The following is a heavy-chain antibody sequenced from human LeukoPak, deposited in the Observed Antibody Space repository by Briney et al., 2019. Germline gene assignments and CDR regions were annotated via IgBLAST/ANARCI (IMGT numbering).Heavy chain of an antibody. D-gene: IGHD2-15*01. CDR2: IYTSGST. J-gene: IGHJ6*03. Sequence: SETLSLTCTVSGGSISSYYWSWIRQPAGKGLEWIGRIYTSGSTNYNPSLKSRVTMSVDTSKNQFSLKLSSVTAADTAVYYCAREPQDSFYYYYYMDVWGKGTTVTVSS. CDR3: AREPQDSFYYYYYMDV. CDR1: GGSISSYY. V-gene: IGHV4-4*07.